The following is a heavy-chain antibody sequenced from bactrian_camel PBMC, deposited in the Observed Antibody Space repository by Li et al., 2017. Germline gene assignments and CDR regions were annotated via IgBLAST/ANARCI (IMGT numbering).Heavy chain of an antibody. D-gene: IGHD2*01. V-gene: IGHV3S1*01. CDR2: IDSGGSLT. Sequence: HVQLVESGGGLVQPGRSLTLSCEASGFRFSRNWIHWVRQSPGKGFEWISTIDSGGSLTYYVDSKKGRFTISRDNAKNMLYLLMDSLHTGDTAMYYCAANFGPYCSGPYLARRANFEGQGTQVTVS. J-gene: IGHJ4*01. CDR1: GFRFSRNW.